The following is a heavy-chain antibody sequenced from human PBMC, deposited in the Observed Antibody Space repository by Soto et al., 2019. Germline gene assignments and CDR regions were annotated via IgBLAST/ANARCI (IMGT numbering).Heavy chain of an antibody. Sequence: SETLSLTCSVSGAAPNSGNYYWSWIRQVPGKGLEWIGHIYVTGAVDYNPSLRDRITISQDTSERQFSLNLRLVTAADTAVYYCARLRIATNNYKWFDPWGQGTLVTVSS. D-gene: IGHD2-21*01. CDR3: ARLRIATNNYKWFDP. J-gene: IGHJ5*02. CDR1: GAAPNSGNYY. V-gene: IGHV4-31*03. CDR2: IYVTGAV.